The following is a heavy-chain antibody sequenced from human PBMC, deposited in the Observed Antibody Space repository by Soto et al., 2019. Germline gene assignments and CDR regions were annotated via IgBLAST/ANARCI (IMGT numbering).Heavy chain of an antibody. CDR2: INPSGGST. CDR1: GYSFTSYY. D-gene: IGHD1-1*01. J-gene: IGHJ4*02. Sequence: GASVKVSCKTSGYSFTSYYMHWVRQAPGQGLEWMGIINPSGGSTSYAQKFQGRVTMTRDTSTSTVYMELSSLRSEDTAVYYCARDSGTGTSLDYWGQGTLVTVSS. V-gene: IGHV1-46*03. CDR3: ARDSGTGTSLDY.